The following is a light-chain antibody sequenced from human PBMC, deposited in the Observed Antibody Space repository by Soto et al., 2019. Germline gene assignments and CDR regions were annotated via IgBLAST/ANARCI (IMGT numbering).Light chain of an antibody. Sequence: VNCRLHRNGYKYLNWYQQKPGKPPKLLIYAASTLPSGVPSRFSGSRPGTNFTLTINSLQPEDFATYYCQQSYKTPQTFGQGTKVDIK. CDR3: QQSYKTPQT. J-gene: IGKJ1*01. V-gene: IGKV1-39*01. CDR2: AAS. CDR1: RNGYKY.